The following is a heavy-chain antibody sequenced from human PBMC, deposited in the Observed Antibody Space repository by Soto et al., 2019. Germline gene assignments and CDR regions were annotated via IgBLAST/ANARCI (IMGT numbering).Heavy chain of an antibody. CDR2: ISPKSGGT. CDR3: ARPPGYISDWYYFDL. J-gene: IGHJ4*02. D-gene: IGHD6-19*01. Sequence: QVQLVQSGAEVKKPGASVKVSCEGSGYTFIDYYMHWVRQAPGQGFEWMGRISPKSGGTNYAQKFQGRVTMTWDTPRNTAYMELSSLMSEDTAVYYCARPPGYISDWYYFDLWGQGTLVTVSS. CDR1: GYTFIDYY. V-gene: IGHV1-2*02.